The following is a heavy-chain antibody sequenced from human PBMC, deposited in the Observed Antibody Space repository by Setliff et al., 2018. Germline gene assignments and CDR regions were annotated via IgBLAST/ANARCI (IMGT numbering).Heavy chain of an antibody. D-gene: IGHD1-26*01. J-gene: IGHJ4*02. Sequence: SETLSLTCTVSGASISDYYWTWIRQPAGKGLEWIGRLHTSGSIDYNPSLKSRVTISVDTSKNQFSLRLRSVTAADTAVYFCARDNTMVGATDYWGLGTLVTVSS. CDR2: LHTSGSI. CDR3: ARDNTMVGATDY. CDR1: GASISDYY. V-gene: IGHV4-4*07.